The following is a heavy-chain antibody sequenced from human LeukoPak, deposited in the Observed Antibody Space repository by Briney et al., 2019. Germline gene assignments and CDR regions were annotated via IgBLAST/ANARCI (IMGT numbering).Heavy chain of an antibody. D-gene: IGHD3-10*01. Sequence: ASVKVSCKASGGTFSSYAISWVRQAPGQGLERMGRIIPILGIANYAQKFQGRVTITADKSTSTAYMELSSLRSEDTAVYYCARENLAYMVRGVYKYFDYWGQGTLVTVSS. CDR1: GGTFSSYA. J-gene: IGHJ4*02. V-gene: IGHV1-69*04. CDR3: ARENLAYMVRGVYKYFDY. CDR2: IIPILGIA.